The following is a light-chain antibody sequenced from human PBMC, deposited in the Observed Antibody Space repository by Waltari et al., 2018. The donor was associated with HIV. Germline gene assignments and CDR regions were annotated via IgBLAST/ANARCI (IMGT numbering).Light chain of an antibody. V-gene: IGLV10-54*01. CDR1: SNHIGYQG. J-gene: IGLJ3*02. CDR2: RNN. CDR3: SAWDSGLNGWV. Sequence: QAGLTQPPSMSTGLGQTATPTSSGDSNHIGYQGVARVQHRQGHPPKLLSHRNNNRPSGIPGRFSAFRSGDTGFLTISGLQSEDEGDFFCSAWDSGLNGWVFGGGTQLTLL.